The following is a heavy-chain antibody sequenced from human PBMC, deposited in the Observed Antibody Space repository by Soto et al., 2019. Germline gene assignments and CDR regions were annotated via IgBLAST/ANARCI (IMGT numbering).Heavy chain of an antibody. V-gene: IGHV1-18*01. CDR3: ARDCVAWNFVSLGNAFDI. CDR2: ISAYNGNT. CDR1: GYTFTSYG. Sequence: QVQLVQSGAEVKKPGASVKVSCKASGYTFTSYGISWVRQAPGQGLEWMGWISAYNGNTNYAQQLQGRVTLTTDTSTSTGYMELRSLRSDDTAVYYCARDCVAWNFVSLGNAFDIWGQGTMVTVSS. D-gene: IGHD1-7*01. J-gene: IGHJ3*02.